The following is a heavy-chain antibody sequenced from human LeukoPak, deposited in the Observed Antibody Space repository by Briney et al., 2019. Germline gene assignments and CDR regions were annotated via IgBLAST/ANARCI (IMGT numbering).Heavy chain of an antibody. J-gene: IGHJ3*02. CDR2: ISSSGSVT. CDR1: GFTLSSHN. D-gene: IGHD3-10*01. Sequence: GGSLRLSCAASGFTLSSHNINWVRQAPGKGLEWVSHISSSGSVTYYGDSVKGRITISRDNAKNSVSLYMNSLRAEDSAVYYCARPGITAFDIWGQGTMVTVSS. CDR3: ARPGITAFDI. V-gene: IGHV3-48*01.